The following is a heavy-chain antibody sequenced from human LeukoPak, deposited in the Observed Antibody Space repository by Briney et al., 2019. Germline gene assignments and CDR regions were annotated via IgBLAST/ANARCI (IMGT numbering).Heavy chain of an antibody. V-gene: IGHV1-46*01. CDR3: ARDRYSSSFLVY. CDR2: INPSGGST. D-gene: IGHD6-6*01. Sequence: ASVRVPCKASGYTFTSYYMHWVRQAPGQGLEWMGIINPSGGSTSYAQKFQGRVTMTRDMSTSTVYMELSSLRSEDTAVYYCARDRYSSSFLVYWGQGTLVTVSS. CDR1: GYTFTSYY. J-gene: IGHJ4*02.